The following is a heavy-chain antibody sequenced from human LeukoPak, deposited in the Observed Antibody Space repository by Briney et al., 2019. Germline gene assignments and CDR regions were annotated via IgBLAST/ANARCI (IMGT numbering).Heavy chain of an antibody. CDR2: IYTSGST. CDR3: ARARTPYDSSGYYFIDY. CDR1: GGSISSGSYY. Sequence: PSQTLSLTCTVSGGSISSGSYYWNWIRQPAGKGLEWIGRIYTSGSTNYNPSLKSRFTISVDTSKNQFSLKLSSVTAADTAVYYCARARTPYDSSGYYFIDYWGQGTLVTVSS. J-gene: IGHJ4*02. V-gene: IGHV4-61*02. D-gene: IGHD3-22*01.